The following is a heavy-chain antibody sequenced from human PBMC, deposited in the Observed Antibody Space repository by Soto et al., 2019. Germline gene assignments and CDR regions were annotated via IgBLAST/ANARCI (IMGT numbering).Heavy chain of an antibody. Sequence: QVQLVQSGAEVKKPGASVKVSCKASGYTFTGYYMHWVRQAPGQGLEWMGWINPNSGGTNYAQKFQGRVTMTRDTSSSTAYMELSRLRSDDTAVNYCARDRGYCGGDCYVYGMYVWGQGTTVTVSS. J-gene: IGHJ6*02. CDR2: INPNSGGT. CDR1: GYTFTGYY. CDR3: ARDRGYCGGDCYVYGMYV. D-gene: IGHD2-21*01. V-gene: IGHV1-2*02.